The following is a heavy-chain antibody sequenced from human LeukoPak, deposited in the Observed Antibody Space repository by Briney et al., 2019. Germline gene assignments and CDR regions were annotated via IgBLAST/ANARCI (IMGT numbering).Heavy chain of an antibody. CDR2: ISSSGTTI. V-gene: IGHV3-48*03. Sequence: PGGSLRLSCAASGFTFSSYEMNWVRQAPGEGLEWISYISSSGTTIYYADSVKGRFSISRDIAKNSVYLQMNSLRAEDTAVYYCARLEYSSSWYFDYWGQGTLVTVSS. D-gene: IGHD6-13*01. CDR1: GFTFSSYE. CDR3: ARLEYSSSWYFDY. J-gene: IGHJ4*02.